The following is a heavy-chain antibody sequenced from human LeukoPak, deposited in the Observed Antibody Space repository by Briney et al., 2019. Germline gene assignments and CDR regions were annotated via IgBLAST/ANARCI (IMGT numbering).Heavy chain of an antibody. V-gene: IGHV3-23*01. Sequence: GGSLRLSCAASGFTFSSYSMSWVRQAPGKGLEWVSAISGSGGSTYYADPVKGRFTISRDNSKNTLYLQMNSLRAEDTAVYYCTSAAGTLWTFDYWGQGTLVTVSS. J-gene: IGHJ4*02. CDR2: ISGSGGST. CDR1: GFTFSSYS. CDR3: TSAAGTLWTFDY. D-gene: IGHD6-13*01.